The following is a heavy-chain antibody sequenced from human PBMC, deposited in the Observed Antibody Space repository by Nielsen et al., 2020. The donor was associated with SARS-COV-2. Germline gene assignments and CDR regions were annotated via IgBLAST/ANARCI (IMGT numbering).Heavy chain of an antibody. J-gene: IGHJ6*02. CDR1: GYTFTSYA. Sequence: ASVKVSCKASGYTFTSYAMHWVRQAPGQRLEWMGWINAGNGNTKYSQKFQGRITITRDTSASTVYMDLSSLRSEDTAVYYCARSGFTNFHYYYGTDVWGQGTAVSVSS. D-gene: IGHD5-12*01. CDR3: ARSGFTNFHYYYGTDV. CDR2: INAGNGNT. V-gene: IGHV1-3*01.